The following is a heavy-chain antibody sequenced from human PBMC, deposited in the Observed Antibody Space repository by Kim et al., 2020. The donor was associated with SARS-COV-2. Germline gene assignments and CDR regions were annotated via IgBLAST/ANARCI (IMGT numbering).Heavy chain of an antibody. J-gene: IGHJ5*02. D-gene: IGHD5-12*01. Sequence: SVKVSCKASGGTFSSYAISWVRQAPGQGLEWMGRIIPILGIANYAQKFQGRVTITADKSTSTAYMELSSLRSEDTAVYYCAIGRDGYNYYGWFDAWGQGTLVTVSS. CDR2: IIPILGIA. CDR1: GGTFSSYA. V-gene: IGHV1-69*04. CDR3: AIGRDGYNYYGWFDA.